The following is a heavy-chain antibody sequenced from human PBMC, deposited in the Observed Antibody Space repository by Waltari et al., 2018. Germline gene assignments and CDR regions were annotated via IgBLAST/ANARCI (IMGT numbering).Heavy chain of an antibody. CDR1: GFTFSSYS. CDR2: ISSSSSYI. CDR3: ARDLYSGSYYGFYYYYGMDV. D-gene: IGHD1-26*01. Sequence: EVQLVESGGGLVKPGGSLRLSCAASGFTFSSYSMNWVRQAPGKGLEWVSSISSSSSYINYADSVKGRFPISRDNAKNSLYLQMNSLRAEDTAVYYCARDLYSGSYYGFYYYYGMDVWGQGTTVTVSS. J-gene: IGHJ6*02. V-gene: IGHV3-21*01.